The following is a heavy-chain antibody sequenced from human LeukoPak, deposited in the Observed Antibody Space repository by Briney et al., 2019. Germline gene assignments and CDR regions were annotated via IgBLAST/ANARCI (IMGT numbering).Heavy chain of an antibody. V-gene: IGHV1-2*06. CDR2: INPNSGGT. Sequence: EASVKVSCKASGYTFTGYYMHWVRQAPGQGLEWMGRINPNSGGTNYAQKFQGRVTMTRDTSISTAYMELSRLRSDDTAAYYCARGIAGYSSGHYFDYWGQGTLVTVSS. D-gene: IGHD6-19*01. J-gene: IGHJ4*02. CDR3: ARGIAGYSSGHYFDY. CDR1: GYTFTGYY.